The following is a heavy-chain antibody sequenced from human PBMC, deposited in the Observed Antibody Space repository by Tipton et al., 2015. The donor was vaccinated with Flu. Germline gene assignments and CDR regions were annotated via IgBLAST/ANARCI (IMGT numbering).Heavy chain of an antibody. J-gene: IGHJ4*02. CDR3: ARDRWEYIRGFDS. V-gene: IGHV4-38-2*02. Sequence: TLSLTCAVSGYSISSGYYWGWIRQPPGKGLEWIGSINHSGTTYYNPSLKSRVTISVDTSKNQFSLKLTPVTAADTAVYYCARDRWEYIRGFDSWGQGTLVTVSP. CDR1: GYSISSGYY. D-gene: IGHD2/OR15-2a*01. CDR2: INHSGTT.